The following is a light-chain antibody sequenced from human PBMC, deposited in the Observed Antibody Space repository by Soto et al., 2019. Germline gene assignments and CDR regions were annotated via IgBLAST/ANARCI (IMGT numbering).Light chain of an antibody. J-gene: IGKJ4*01. V-gene: IGKV3-11*01. CDR1: QSVGNTY. CDR3: QQRSNWPPV. Sequence: IVLTQSPGTLSLSPGDRPTLSCRASQSVGNTYLAWYQQKFGQAPRLLIYDASNRATGIPARFSGSGSGTDFTLTISSLEPEDFAVYYCQQRSNWPPVFGGGTKVEIK. CDR2: DAS.